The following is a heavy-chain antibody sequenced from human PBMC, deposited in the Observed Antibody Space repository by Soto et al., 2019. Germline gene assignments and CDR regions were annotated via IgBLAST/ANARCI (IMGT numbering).Heavy chain of an antibody. V-gene: IGHV3-33*01. CDR3: ARGNGHFDY. CDR2: IWYDGSNK. Sequence: QVQLVESGGGVVQPGRSLRLSCAASGFTFSSYGMHWVRQAPGKGLEWVAVIWYDGSNKYYADSVKGRFTISRDKSKNTLYLQMKSLRAEDTAVYYCARGNGHFDYWGQGTLVTVSS. CDR1: GFTFSSYG. J-gene: IGHJ4*02.